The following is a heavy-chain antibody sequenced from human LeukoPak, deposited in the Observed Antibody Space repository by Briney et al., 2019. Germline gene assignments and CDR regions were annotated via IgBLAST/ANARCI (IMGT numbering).Heavy chain of an antibody. CDR1: VFTFSSYA. D-gene: IGHD2-21*02. CDR2: ISYDGSNK. J-gene: IGHJ6*02. V-gene: IGHV3-30-3*01. CDR3: ARDCGGDCYLRYYYYGMDV. Sequence: GRSLRLSCAASVFTFSSYAMHWVRQAPGKGLEWVAVISYDGSNKYYADSVKGRFTISRDNSKNTLYLQMNSLRAEDTAVYYCARDCGGDCYLRYYYYGMDVWGQGTTVTVSS.